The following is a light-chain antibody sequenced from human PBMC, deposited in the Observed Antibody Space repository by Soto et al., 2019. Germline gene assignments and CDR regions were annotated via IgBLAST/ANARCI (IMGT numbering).Light chain of an antibody. CDR1: QSISKF. Sequence: EIVLTQSPATLSLSPVERATLSCRASQSISKFLAWYQQKPGQAPSLFIYGASNRATGIPARFSGSGSGTDFTLTISSLEPEDFAVYYCQQRSDWPPITFGQGTRLEIK. V-gene: IGKV3-11*01. CDR3: QQRSDWPPIT. J-gene: IGKJ5*01. CDR2: GAS.